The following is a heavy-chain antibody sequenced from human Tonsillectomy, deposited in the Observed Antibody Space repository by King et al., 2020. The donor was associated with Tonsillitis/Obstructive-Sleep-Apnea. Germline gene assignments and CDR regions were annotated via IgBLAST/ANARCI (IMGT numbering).Heavy chain of an antibody. CDR3: ARGAAPGTVDY. J-gene: IGHJ4*02. CDR2: INQSGIT. V-gene: IGHV4-34*01. D-gene: IGHD6-13*01. CDR1: GGSFSGFY. Sequence: VQLQQWGAGLLKPSETLSLTCAVYGGSFSGFYWTWIRQPPGKGLEGIGEINQSGITYYHTSLKSRVSISVYTSKNHFSLNRSTLTDADTAIYYCARGAAPGTVDYWGQGALVTVSS.